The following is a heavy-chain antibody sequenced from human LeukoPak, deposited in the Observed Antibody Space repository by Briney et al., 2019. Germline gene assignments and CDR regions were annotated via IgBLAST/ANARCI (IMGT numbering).Heavy chain of an antibody. J-gene: IGHJ4*02. CDR1: GFTFSNYA. V-gene: IGHV3-23*01. CDR3: AKEKQRNFDH. Sequence: GGSLRLSCAASGFTFSNYAMSWVRQAPGKGLEWVSGISGSGDGTYYGDSVKGRFTISRDNSKNTLYLHMNSLRAEDTAVYYCAKEKQRNFDHWGQGTLVTVSS. CDR2: ISGSGDGT.